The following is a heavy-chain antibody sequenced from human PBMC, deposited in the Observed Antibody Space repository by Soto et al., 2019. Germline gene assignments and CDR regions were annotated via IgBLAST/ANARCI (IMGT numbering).Heavy chain of an antibody. D-gene: IGHD5-12*01. V-gene: IGHV4-4*07. CDR1: GGSINTFY. J-gene: IGHJ4*02. Sequence: SETLSLTCTVSGGSINTFYWSWVRQPAGKGLEWIGRIFSSGSTSFNPSLESRVAMSVDTSKNHFSPNLSSVTAADMAVYYCAREGSYSAYNFAHGIQLWSFDFWGQGALVTVSS. CDR3: AREGSYSAYNFAHGIQLWSFDF. CDR2: IFSSGST.